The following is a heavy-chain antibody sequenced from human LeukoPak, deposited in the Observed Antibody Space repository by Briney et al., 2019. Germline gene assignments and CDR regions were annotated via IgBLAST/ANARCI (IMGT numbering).Heavy chain of an antibody. D-gene: IGHD5-24*01. J-gene: IGHJ4*02. CDR3: ARADRDGNKRFLD. V-gene: IGHV3-23*01. Sequence: GGSLRLSCAASGFTFSSYAMNWVRQAPGKGLEWVSAISGGGGTTYYADSVKGRFTISRDNSKNTLFLQMNSLRDEDTAVYYCARADRDGNKRFLDWGQGTLVTVSS. CDR2: ISGGGGTT. CDR1: GFTFSSYA.